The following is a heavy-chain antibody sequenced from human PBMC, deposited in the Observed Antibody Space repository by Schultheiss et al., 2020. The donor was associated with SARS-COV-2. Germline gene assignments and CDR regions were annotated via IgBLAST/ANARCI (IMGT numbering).Heavy chain of an antibody. J-gene: IGHJ6*03. Sequence: SETLSLTCTVSGGSISSSSYYWGWIRQPPGKGLEWIGSIYYSGSTNYNPSLKSRVTISVDTSKSQFSLKLRSVTAADTAVYYCARGFVPYYYYYMDVWGKGTTVTVSS. V-gene: IGHV4-39*01. CDR1: GGSISSSSYY. D-gene: IGHD6-6*01. CDR3: ARGFVPYYYYYMDV. CDR2: IYYSGST.